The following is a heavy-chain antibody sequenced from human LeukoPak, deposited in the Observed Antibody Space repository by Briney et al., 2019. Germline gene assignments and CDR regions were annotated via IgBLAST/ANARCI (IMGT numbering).Heavy chain of an antibody. CDR1: GFPFSNYW. D-gene: IGHD2-2*02. CDR3: ARASIVVVPAAIGGRNAFDI. J-gene: IGHJ3*02. V-gene: IGHV3-7*01. Sequence: GGSLRLSCAASGFPFSNYWMTWVRQAPGKGLEWVEWVANIKYDGSEIYYIDSVKGRFTISRNNAKNSLYLQMNSLRAEDTAVYYCARASIVVVPAAIGGRNAFDIWGQGTMVTVSS. CDR2: IKYDGSEI.